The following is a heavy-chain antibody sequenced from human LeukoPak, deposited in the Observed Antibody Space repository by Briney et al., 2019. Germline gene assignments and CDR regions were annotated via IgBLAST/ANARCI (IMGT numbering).Heavy chain of an antibody. V-gene: IGHV3-7*01. CDR2: IKQDGSEK. D-gene: IGHD1-26*01. J-gene: IGHJ3*02. CDR3: ARVPLRWELRDAFDI. CDR1: GFTFSSYW. Sequence: GGSLRLSCAASGFTFSSYWMSWVRQAPGKGLEWVANIKQDGSEKYYVDSVKGRFTISRDNAKNSLYLQMNSLRAGDTAVYYCARVPLRWELRDAFDIWGQGTMVTVSS.